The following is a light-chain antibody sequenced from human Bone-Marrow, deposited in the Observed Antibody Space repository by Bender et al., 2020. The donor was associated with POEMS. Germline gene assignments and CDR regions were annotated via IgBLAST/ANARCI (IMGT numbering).Light chain of an antibody. Sequence: QSVLTQPPSVSGAPGQRVTISCTGSSSNIGAGSDVHWYQHLPGTAPRLVVYSNYQRPSGVPARFSGSKSGTSASLAISDIQSEDEGDYYCSSWDDSLSGWVFGGGTKLTVL. CDR2: SNY. CDR3: SSWDDSLSGWV. J-gene: IGLJ3*02. CDR1: SSNIGAGSD. V-gene: IGLV1-40*01.